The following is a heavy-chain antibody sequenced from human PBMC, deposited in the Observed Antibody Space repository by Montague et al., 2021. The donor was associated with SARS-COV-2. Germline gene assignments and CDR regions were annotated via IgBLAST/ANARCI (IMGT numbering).Heavy chain of an antibody. Sequence: SETLSLTCTVSGGSISSYYWSWIRQPPGKGLEWIGYIYYSGSTXXXPSXXXRVTISVDTSKNQFSLKLSSVTAADTAVYYCARVLPRWLQFNHSFDYWGQGTPVTVSS. V-gene: IGHV4-59*01. J-gene: IGHJ4*02. CDR2: IYYSGST. D-gene: IGHD5-24*01. CDR3: ARVLPRWLQFNHSFDY. CDR1: GGSISSYY.